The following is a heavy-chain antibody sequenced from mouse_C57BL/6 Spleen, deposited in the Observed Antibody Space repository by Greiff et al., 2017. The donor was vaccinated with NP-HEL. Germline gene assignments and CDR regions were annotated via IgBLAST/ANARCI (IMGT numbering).Heavy chain of an antibody. CDR2: ISYDGSN. CDR3: ARVDFYDYDAYAMDY. D-gene: IGHD2-4*01. J-gene: IGHJ4*01. Sequence: EVKLMESGPGLVKPSQSLSLTCSVTGYSITSGYYWNWIRQFPGNKLEWMGYISYDGSNNYNPSLKNRISITRDPSKNQFFLKLNSVTTEDTATYYCARVDFYDYDAYAMDYWGQGTSVTVSS. CDR1: GYSITSGYY. V-gene: IGHV3-6*01.